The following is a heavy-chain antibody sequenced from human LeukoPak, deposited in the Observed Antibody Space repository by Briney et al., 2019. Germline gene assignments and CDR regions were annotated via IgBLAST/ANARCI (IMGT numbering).Heavy chain of an antibody. Sequence: GGSLRLSCAASGFTFSSYSMNWVRQAPGKGLEWVSSISSSSSYIYYADSVKGRFTISRDNAKNSLYLQMNSLRAEDTAVYYCAREAPEDYYDSSGYYCCNRQPDYWGQGTLVTVSS. V-gene: IGHV3-21*01. CDR2: ISSSSSYI. CDR3: AREAPEDYYDSSGYYCCNRQPDY. CDR1: GFTFSSYS. D-gene: IGHD3-22*01. J-gene: IGHJ4*02.